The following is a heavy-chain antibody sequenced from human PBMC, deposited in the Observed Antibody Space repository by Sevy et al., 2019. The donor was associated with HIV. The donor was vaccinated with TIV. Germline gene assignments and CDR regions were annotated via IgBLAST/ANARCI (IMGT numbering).Heavy chain of an antibody. V-gene: IGHV3-11*01. CDR3: ARRSPITMIVSYAFDI. CDR1: GFTFSDYY. D-gene: IGHD3-22*01. Sequence: GGSLRLSCAASGFTFSDYYMSWIRQAPGKGLEWVSHISSSGSTIYYADSVKGRFTISRDNAKNSLYLQMNSLRAEDTAVYYCARRSPITMIVSYAFDIWGQGTMVTVSS. CDR2: ISSSGSTI. J-gene: IGHJ3*02.